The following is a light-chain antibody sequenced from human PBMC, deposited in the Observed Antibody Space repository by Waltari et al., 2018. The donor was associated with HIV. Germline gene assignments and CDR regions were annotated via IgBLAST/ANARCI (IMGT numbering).Light chain of an antibody. CDR2: KVS. CDR1: QSLLYSDGDTY. J-gene: IGKJ2*01. CDR3: MQGTLWPKYT. Sequence: DVVMTQSPLSLPVTLGQPASISCRSSQSLLYSDGDTYLNWFQQRPGQSPRRLLYKVSNRDAGVPDRFSGSGSGTDFTLKISRVEAEDVGSYYCMQGTLWPKYTFGQGTKLEIK. V-gene: IGKV2-30*01.